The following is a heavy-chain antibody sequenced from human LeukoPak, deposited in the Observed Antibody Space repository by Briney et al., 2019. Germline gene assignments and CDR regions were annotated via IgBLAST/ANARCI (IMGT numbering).Heavy chain of an antibody. CDR2: ISGSGGST. V-gene: IGHV3-23*01. Sequence: PGGSLRLSCAASGSTFSSYAMSWVRQAPGKGLEWVSAISGSGGSTYYADSVKGRFTISRDNSKNTLYLQMNSLRAEDTAVYYCAKPPSRYCSSTSCYHTFDYWGQGTLVTVSS. D-gene: IGHD2-2*01. J-gene: IGHJ4*02. CDR3: AKPPSRYCSSTSCYHTFDY. CDR1: GSTFSSYA.